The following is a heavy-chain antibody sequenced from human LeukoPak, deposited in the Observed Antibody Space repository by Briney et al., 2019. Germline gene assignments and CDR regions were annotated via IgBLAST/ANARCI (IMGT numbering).Heavy chain of an antibody. CDR2: ISYDGSNK. CDR3: ARDLQGGSPGY. J-gene: IGHJ4*02. D-gene: IGHD1-26*01. Sequence: GRSLRLSCAASGFTFSSYAMHWVRQAPGKGLEWVAVISYDGSNKYYADSVKGRFTISRDNSKNTLYLQMNSLRAEDTAVYYCARDLQGGSPGYWGQGTLVTVSS. CDR1: GFTFSSYA. V-gene: IGHV3-30-3*01.